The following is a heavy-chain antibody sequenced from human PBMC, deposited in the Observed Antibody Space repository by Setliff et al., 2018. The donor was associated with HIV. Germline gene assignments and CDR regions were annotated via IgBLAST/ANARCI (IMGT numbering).Heavy chain of an antibody. CDR2: INHSGRT. J-gene: IGHJ5*02. V-gene: IGHV4-34*01. CDR3: ARGLQVWADRLDP. D-gene: IGHD3-16*01. CDR1: GGSFRDNY. Sequence: KPSETLSLTCAVYGGSFRDNYWSWIRQSPGKGLEWIGEINHSGRTKYSPSLRSRVSISVDTSKTQFSLKLSSVTAADTAVYYCARGLQVWADRLDPWGQGTQVTVSS.